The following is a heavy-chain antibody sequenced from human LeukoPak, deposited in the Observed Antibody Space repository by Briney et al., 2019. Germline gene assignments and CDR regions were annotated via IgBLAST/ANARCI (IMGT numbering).Heavy chain of an antibody. CDR1: GGPFSGYY. CDR2: IHYSGST. D-gene: IGHD3-10*01. V-gene: IGHV4-34*01. CDR3: ARDYYGSGSYYAPFDP. Sequence: SETLSLTCAVYGGPFSGYYWSWIRQPPGKGLEWIGSIHYSGSTYYNPSLKSRVTISVDTSKNQFSLKLSSVTAADTAVYYCARDYYGSGSYYAPFDPWGQGTLVTASS. J-gene: IGHJ5*02.